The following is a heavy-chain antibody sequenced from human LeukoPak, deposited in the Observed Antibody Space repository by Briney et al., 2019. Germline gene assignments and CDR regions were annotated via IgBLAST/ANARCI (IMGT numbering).Heavy chain of an antibody. CDR3: AKSGGYSYGYVDY. Sequence: PGGSLRLSCAASGFISSGYGMHWVRQAPGKGLEWVAVISYDGSKKYYADFVKGRFTISRDNSKNTLNLQMNSLRAEDTAVYYCAKSGGYSYGYVDYWGQGTLVTVSS. CDR1: GFISSGYG. D-gene: IGHD5-18*01. J-gene: IGHJ4*02. CDR2: ISYDGSKK. V-gene: IGHV3-30*18.